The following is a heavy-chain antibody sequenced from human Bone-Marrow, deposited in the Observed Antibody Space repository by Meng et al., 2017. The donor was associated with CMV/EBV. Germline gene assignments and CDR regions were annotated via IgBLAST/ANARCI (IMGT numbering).Heavy chain of an antibody. D-gene: IGHD3-3*01. CDR1: GGSISNNNW. V-gene: IGHV4-4*02. CDR2: IYHSGTT. Sequence: SGGSISNNNWWTWVRQPPGKGLEWIGEIYHSGTTNYNPSLKSRISISVDKSKNQFSLKLSSVTAADTAVYYRASSAITIFGVVQNDYWGPGTLVTVSS. J-gene: IGHJ4*02. CDR3: ASSAITIFGVVQNDY.